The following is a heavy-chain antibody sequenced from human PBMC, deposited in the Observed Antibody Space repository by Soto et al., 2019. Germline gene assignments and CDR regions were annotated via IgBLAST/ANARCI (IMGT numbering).Heavy chain of an antibody. CDR2: MNPNSGNT. CDR1: GYTFTSYD. CDR3: ARGLGIAVAGTLGVNY. D-gene: IGHD6-19*01. J-gene: IGHJ4*02. Sequence: QVQLVQSGAEVKKPGASVKVSCKASGYTFTSYDINWVRQATGQGLEWMGWMNPNSGNTGYAQKFQGRVTMTRNTSISTAYTELSSLRSEDTAVYYCARGLGIAVAGTLGVNYWGQGTLVTVSS. V-gene: IGHV1-8*01.